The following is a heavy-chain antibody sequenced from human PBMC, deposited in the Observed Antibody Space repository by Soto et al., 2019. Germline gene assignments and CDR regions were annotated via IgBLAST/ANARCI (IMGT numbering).Heavy chain of an antibody. CDR3: AKGGAGSLLDY. D-gene: IGHD3-10*01. V-gene: IGHV3-30*18. CDR2: ISYDGSNK. Sequence: QVQLVESGGGVVQPGRSLRLSCAASGFTFSSYGMHWVRQAPGKGLEWVAVISYDGSNKYYADSVKGRFTISRDNSKYTLYLQMNSLRAEDTAVYYCAKGGAGSLLDYWGQGTLVTVSS. CDR1: GFTFSSYG. J-gene: IGHJ4*02.